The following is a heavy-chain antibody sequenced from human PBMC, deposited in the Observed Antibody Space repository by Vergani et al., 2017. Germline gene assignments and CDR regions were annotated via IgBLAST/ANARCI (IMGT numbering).Heavy chain of an antibody. CDR3: AGPQGTSAYYYGGFDD. V-gene: IGHV3-23*01. CDR2: ISSDGGST. D-gene: IGHD3-22*01. Sequence: EVQLLESGGGLVQPGGSLRLSCAVSGFTFSTYAMTWVRQAPGKGLEWVSTISSDGGSTYYADSVKGRFTISRDNSKNTLSLQMNSLTAEDTAIYYCAGPQGTSAYYYGGFDDWGQGILVTVSS. J-gene: IGHJ4*02. CDR1: GFTFSTYA.